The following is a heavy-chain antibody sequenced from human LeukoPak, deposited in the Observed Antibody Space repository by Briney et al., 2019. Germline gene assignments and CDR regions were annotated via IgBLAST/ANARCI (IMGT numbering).Heavy chain of an antibody. CDR1: GLTFSSYA. V-gene: IGHV3-23*01. CDR3: AKDFRGNEYFFDY. CDR2: ISGSGDNA. Sequence: GGSLRLSCAASGLTFSSYAVSWVRQAPGKGLEWVSAISGSGDNAFYADSVKGRFTISRDNSKNTLYLQMNSLRAEDTAVYYCAKDFRGNEYFFDYWGQGTLVTVSS. J-gene: IGHJ4*02. D-gene: IGHD4-23*01.